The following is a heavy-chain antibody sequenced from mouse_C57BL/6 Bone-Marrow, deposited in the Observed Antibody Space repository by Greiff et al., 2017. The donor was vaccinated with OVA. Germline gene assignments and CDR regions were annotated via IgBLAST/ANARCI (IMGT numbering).Heavy chain of an antibody. D-gene: IGHD2-4*01. CDR1: GYAFTNYL. CDR2: INPGSGGT. V-gene: IGHV1-54*01. Sequence: VQLQQSGAELVRPGTSVKVSCKASGYAFTNYLIEWVKQRPGQGLEWIGVINPGSGGTNYNEKFKVKATLTADKSSSTAYMQLRSLTSEDSAVYICARSYYDYAFDYWGQGTTLTVSS. CDR3: ARSYYDYAFDY. J-gene: IGHJ2*01.